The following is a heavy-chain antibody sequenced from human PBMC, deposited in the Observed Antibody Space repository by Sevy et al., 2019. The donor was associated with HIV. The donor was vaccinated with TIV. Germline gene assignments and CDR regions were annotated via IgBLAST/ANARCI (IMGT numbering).Heavy chain of an antibody. J-gene: IGHJ4*02. CDR2: IKQDESEI. V-gene: IGHV3-7*01. CDR1: GFPFSNYW. Sequence: GGSLRLSCAVSGFPFSNYWMSWVRQAPGKGLEWVANIKQDESEIYNVDSVKGRFTFSSDNAKTSVSLQMNSLGAEDTAVYYCARGPNYGDRTDYFEYWGQGILVTVSS. D-gene: IGHD4-17*01. CDR3: ARGPNYGDRTDYFEY.